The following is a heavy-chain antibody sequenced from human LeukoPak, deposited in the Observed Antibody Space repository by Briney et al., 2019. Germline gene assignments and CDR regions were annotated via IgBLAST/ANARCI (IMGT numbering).Heavy chain of an antibody. V-gene: IGHV3-7*01. J-gene: IGHJ4*02. CDR3: AKGYSYGIDY. Sequence: GGSLRLSCAASGFTFSSYWMVWVRQAPGKGLEWVANIKEDGSEKYYVDSVKGRFPISRDNAKNSLFLQMNSLRAEDTAVYYCAKGYSYGIDYWGQGTLVTVSS. D-gene: IGHD5-18*01. CDR1: GFTFSSYW. CDR2: IKEDGSEK.